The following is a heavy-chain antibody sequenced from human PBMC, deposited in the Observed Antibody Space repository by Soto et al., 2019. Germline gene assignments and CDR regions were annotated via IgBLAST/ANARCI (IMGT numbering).Heavy chain of an antibody. J-gene: IGHJ6*02. Sequence: QVQLQESGPGLVKPSQTLSLTCTVSGGSISSGGYFWTWIRQHPGEGLEWIGYIYYSGKTYHNPSLTSRATISVDTSKNQFSLKLSSVTAADTAVYYCARAPLISIFFAYGMDVWGQGTTVTVSS. CDR1: GGSISSGGYF. CDR2: IYYSGKT. CDR3: ARAPLISIFFAYGMDV. V-gene: IGHV4-31*03. D-gene: IGHD3-3*02.